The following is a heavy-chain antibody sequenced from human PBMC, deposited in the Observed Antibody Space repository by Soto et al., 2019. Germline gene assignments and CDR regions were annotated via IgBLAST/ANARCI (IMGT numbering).Heavy chain of an antibody. Sequence: SETLSLTCTVSGCSISNSSYPWGWVRQPPGKGLQWIGSVSYSGSTYYNPSLKSRVTISVDTSKTQSSLRLSSVTAADTAVYYCSRIAVSGPITGFDYWGQGALVTVSS. V-gene: IGHV4-39*01. CDR2: VSYSGST. CDR3: SRIAVSGPITGFDY. J-gene: IGHJ4*02. CDR1: GCSISNSSYP. D-gene: IGHD6-19*01.